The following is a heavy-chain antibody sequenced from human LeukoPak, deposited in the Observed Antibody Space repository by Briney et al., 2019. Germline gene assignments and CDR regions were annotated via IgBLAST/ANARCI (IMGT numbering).Heavy chain of an antibody. J-gene: IGHJ5*02. Sequence: GGSLRLSCVASGFTFSSYEMTWVRQAPGKGLEWISYINANTRTIYYADSVNGRFTMSRDNAKKSLYLQMNSLRAEDTAVYYCARAEQQLVRNWFDPWGQGTLVTVSS. V-gene: IGHV3-48*03. CDR3: ARAEQQLVRNWFDP. D-gene: IGHD6-13*01. CDR1: GFTFSSYE. CDR2: INANTRTI.